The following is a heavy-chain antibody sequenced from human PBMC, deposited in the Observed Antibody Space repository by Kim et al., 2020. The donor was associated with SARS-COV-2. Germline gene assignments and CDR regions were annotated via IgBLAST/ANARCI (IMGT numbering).Heavy chain of an antibody. CDR1: GGTFSSYA. Sequence: SVKVSCKASGGTFSSYAISWVRQAPGQGLEWMGGIIPIFGTANYAQKFQGRVTITADESTSTAYMELSSLRSEDTAVYYCARRGGYSYGLGYYFDYWGQGTLVTVSS. V-gene: IGHV1-69*13. CDR2: IIPIFGTA. J-gene: IGHJ4*02. D-gene: IGHD5-18*01. CDR3: ARRGGYSYGLGYYFDY.